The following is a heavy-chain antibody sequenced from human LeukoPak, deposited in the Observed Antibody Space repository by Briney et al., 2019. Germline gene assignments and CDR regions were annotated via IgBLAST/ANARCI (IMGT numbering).Heavy chain of an antibody. CDR1: GFTFGDYA. Sequence: GGSLRLSCTASGFTFGDYAMSWVRQAPGKGLEWVGFIRSKAYGGTTEYAASVKGRFTISGDDSKSIAYLQMYSLKTEDTAVYYCTRVYSGSLLFDYWGQGTLVTVSS. V-gene: IGHV3-49*04. CDR3: TRVYSGSLLFDY. D-gene: IGHD1-26*01. CDR2: IRSKAYGGTT. J-gene: IGHJ4*02.